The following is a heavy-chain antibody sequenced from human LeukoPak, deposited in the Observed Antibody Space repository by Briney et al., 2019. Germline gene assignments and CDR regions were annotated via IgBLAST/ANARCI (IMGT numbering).Heavy chain of an antibody. CDR3: ARAGGDYYDSSAYPLDY. V-gene: IGHV1-3*04. CDR2: INTGSGNT. J-gene: IGHJ4*02. Sequence: ASVKVSCKASGYTFTSYYMHWERQAPGQRLEWMGWINTGSGNTRYSQIFQGRVTITRDTSAGTAYMELSSLRSEDTAVYYCARAGGDYYDSSAYPLDYWGQGTLVTVSS. CDR1: GYTFTSYY. D-gene: IGHD3-22*01.